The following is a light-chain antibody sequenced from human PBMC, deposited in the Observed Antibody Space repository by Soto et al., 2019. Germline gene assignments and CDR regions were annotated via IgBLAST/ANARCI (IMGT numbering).Light chain of an antibody. CDR1: QDIANF. J-gene: IGKJ1*01. Sequence: DIQMTQSPSSLSASVGDRVSITCRASQDIANFLAWYQHKTGKGPTLLIYSASTLQSGVPSRFSGSASGTDFTLPISSLQPEDVATYYCQKYNSPPRTFGQGTKVEVK. V-gene: IGKV1-27*01. CDR3: QKYNSPPRT. CDR2: SAS.